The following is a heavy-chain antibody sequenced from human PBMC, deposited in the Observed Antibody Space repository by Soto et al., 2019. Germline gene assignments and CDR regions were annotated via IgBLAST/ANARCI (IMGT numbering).Heavy chain of an antibody. Sequence: LSLTCTVSGGSISSSSYYWGWIRQPPGKGLEWIGSIYYSGSTYYNPSLKSRVTISVDTSKNQFSLKLSSVTAADTAVYYCARHNTPNRRFDYWGQGTLVTVSS. V-gene: IGHV4-39*01. CDR3: ARHNTPNRRFDY. CDR1: GGSISSSSYY. CDR2: IYYSGST. J-gene: IGHJ4*02.